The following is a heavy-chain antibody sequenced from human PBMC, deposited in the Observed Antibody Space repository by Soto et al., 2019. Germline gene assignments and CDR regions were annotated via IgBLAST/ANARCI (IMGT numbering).Heavy chain of an antibody. V-gene: IGHV1-8*01. CDR1: RYTFISYD. CDR2: MNPNSGNT. J-gene: IGHJ6*02. Sequence: QVQLVQSGAEVKKSGASVKVSCKASRYTFISYDINWVRQATGQGLEWMGWMNPNSGNTGYAQKFQGRITMTRNTSINTAYMELSSLRSEDTAVYYCARGQEVWWNAGPLGLHDLYVWGPGTTVTVSS. CDR3: ARGQEVWWNAGPLGLHDLYV. D-gene: IGHD3-16*01.